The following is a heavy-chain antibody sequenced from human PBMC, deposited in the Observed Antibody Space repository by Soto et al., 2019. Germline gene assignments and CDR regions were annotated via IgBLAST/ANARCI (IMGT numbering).Heavy chain of an antibody. CDR3: ARQGYSSGWKGILYNWFDP. Sequence: SETLSLTCTVSGGSISSYYWSWIRQPPGKGLEWIGYIYYSGSTNYNPSLKSRVTISVDTSKNQFSLKLSSVTAADTAVYYCARQGYSSGWKGILYNWFDPWGQGTLVTVSS. CDR1: GGSISSYY. D-gene: IGHD6-19*01. V-gene: IGHV4-59*08. CDR2: IYYSGST. J-gene: IGHJ5*02.